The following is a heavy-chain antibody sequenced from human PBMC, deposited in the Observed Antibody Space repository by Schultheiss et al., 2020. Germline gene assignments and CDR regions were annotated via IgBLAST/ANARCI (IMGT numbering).Heavy chain of an antibody. CDR2: IYYSGST. Sequence: SETLSLTCTVSGGSISSSSYYWGWIRQPPGKGLEWIGSIYYSGSTYYNPSLKSRVTISVDTSKNQFSLKLSSVTAADTAVYYCARQDEIGYDSSGYYPNWFDPWGQGTLVNGYS. CDR1: GGSISSSSYY. D-gene: IGHD3-22*01. CDR3: ARQDEIGYDSSGYYPNWFDP. V-gene: IGHV4-39*01. J-gene: IGHJ5*02.